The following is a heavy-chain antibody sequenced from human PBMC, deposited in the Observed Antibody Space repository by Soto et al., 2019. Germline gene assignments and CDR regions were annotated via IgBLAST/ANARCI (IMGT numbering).Heavy chain of an antibody. V-gene: IGHV1-18*01. D-gene: IGHD2-2*02. Sequence: ASVKVSCKASCYTFTSYGISWVRQAPGQGLEWMGWISACNGNTNCAQKLQGRVTMTTDTSTSTAYMELRRLRSDDTAVYYRGSNGYCSSTSCYTYYGMEVWGQGTTVTVSS. J-gene: IGHJ6*02. CDR2: ISACNGNT. CDR3: GSNGYCSSTSCYTYYGMEV. CDR1: CYTFTSYG.